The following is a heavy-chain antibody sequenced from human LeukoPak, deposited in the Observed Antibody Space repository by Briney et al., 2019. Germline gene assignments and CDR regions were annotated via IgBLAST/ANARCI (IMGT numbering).Heavy chain of an antibody. CDR1: GASITSGNYF. CDR2: WHHSGIT. D-gene: IGHD3-10*01. J-gene: IGHJ4*02. V-gene: IGHV4-39*01. CDR3: ARQYEF. Sequence: PSETLSLTCTVSGASITSGNYFWGWVRQPPGKRLEWIGSWHHSGITDYNPSLKSRVTIVADTSKNQFSLKLASVAAADSAVYFCARQYEFWGQGTLVTVSS.